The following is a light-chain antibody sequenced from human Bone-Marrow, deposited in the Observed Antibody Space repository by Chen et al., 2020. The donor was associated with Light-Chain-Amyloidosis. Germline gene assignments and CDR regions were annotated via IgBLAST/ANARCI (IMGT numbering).Light chain of an antibody. V-gene: IGLV2-14*01. CDR2: KVT. CDR3: TSYSSISPVV. CDR1: SADIGLYNS. Sequence: QSVLTQPASVSGAPGQSITISCTGTSADIGLYNSVSWYQHHPGKAPKLLLYKVTNRPSGVSSRFSGAKFDIVATLTISGVQADDEAEYYCTSYSSISPVVFGGGTKLTVL. J-gene: IGLJ2*01.